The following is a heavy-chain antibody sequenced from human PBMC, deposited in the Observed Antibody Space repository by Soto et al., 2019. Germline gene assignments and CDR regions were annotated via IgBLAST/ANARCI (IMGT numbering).Heavy chain of an antibody. CDR2: INHSGST. Sequence: PSETLSLTCAVYGGSFSGYYWSWIRQPPGKGLEWIGEINHSGSTNYNPSLKSRVTISVDTSKNQFSLKLSSVTAADTAVYYCASRLDFWSGYYKDYWGQGTLVTVSS. CDR1: GGSFSGYY. J-gene: IGHJ4*02. D-gene: IGHD3-3*01. V-gene: IGHV4-34*01. CDR3: ASRLDFWSGYYKDY.